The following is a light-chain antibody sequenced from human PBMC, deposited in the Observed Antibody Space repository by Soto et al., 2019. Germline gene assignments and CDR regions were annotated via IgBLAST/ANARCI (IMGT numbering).Light chain of an antibody. V-gene: IGKV3-15*01. CDR3: QHYYNWPET. Sequence: EIVMTQSPATLSVSPGERATLSCRASQSVSNNLAWYQQKPGQTPRLLIYGASTRATGIPARFSGSGSGTEFPLPISSLQSEDFAVYYCQHYYNWPETFGQGTKLEIK. J-gene: IGKJ2*01. CDR2: GAS. CDR1: QSVSNN.